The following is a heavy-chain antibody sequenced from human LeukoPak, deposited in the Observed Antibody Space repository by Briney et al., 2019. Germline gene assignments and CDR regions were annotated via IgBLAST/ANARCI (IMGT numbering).Heavy chain of an antibody. V-gene: IGHV4-34*01. CDR3: ARHFSKVYYYDSSGAGPPRY. Sequence: KPSETLSLTCAVYGGSFSGYYWSWIRQPPGKGLEWIGEINHSGSTNYNPSLKSRVTISVDTSKNQFSLKLSSVTAADTAVYYCARHFSKVYYYDSSGAGPPRYWGQGTLVTVSS. CDR2: INHSGST. D-gene: IGHD3-22*01. J-gene: IGHJ4*02. CDR1: GGSFSGYY.